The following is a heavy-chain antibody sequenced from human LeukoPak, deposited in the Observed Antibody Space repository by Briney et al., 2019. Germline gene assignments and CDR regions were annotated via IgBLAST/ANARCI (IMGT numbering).Heavy chain of an antibody. CDR2: ISGSGGST. Sequence: GGSLRLSCAASGFTFSSYAMSWVRQAPGKGLEWVSAISGSGGSTYYADSVKGRFTISRDNSKNTLYLQMNSMRAEDTAVYYCAKRLRITIFGDNDPWGQGTLVTVSS. J-gene: IGHJ5*02. CDR3: AKRLRITIFGDNDP. D-gene: IGHD3-3*01. V-gene: IGHV3-23*01. CDR1: GFTFSSYA.